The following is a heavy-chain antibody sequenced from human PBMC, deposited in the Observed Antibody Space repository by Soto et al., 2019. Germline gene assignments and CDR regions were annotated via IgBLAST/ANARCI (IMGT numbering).Heavy chain of an antibody. CDR1: GYSISSSYY. CDR2: IYHSGST. V-gene: IGHV4-38-2*01. Sequence: SETLSLTCAVSGYSISSSYYWGWIRQPPGKGLEWIGSIYHSGSTYYNPSLKSRVTISVDTSKNQFSLKLSSVTAADTAVYYCAISYYYGMDVWGQGTTVTVSS. J-gene: IGHJ6*02. CDR3: AISYYYGMDV.